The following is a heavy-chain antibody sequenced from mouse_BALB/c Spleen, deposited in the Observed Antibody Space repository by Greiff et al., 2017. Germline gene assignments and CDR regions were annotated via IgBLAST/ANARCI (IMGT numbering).Heavy chain of an antibody. Sequence: DVQLVESGAELVKPGASVKLSCTASGFNIKDTYMHWVKQRPEQGLEWIGRIDPANGNTKYDPKFQGKATITADTSSNTAYLQLRSLTSEDTAVYYCARELGPYYYAMDYWGQGTSVTVSS. CDR1: GFNIKDTY. V-gene: IGHV14-3*02. J-gene: IGHJ4*01. CDR3: ARELGPYYYAMDY. D-gene: IGHD3-1*01. CDR2: IDPANGNT.